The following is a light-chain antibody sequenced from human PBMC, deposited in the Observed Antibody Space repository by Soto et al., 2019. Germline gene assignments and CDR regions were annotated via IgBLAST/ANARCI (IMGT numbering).Light chain of an antibody. V-gene: IGKV1-39*01. CDR3: QQGYSTPYP. CDR2: VAS. Sequence: DIQMTQSPSSLSASVGDRVTITCRASQSIRNYVNWYQQKPGKAPKFLIYVASTLQSGVPSSFSGSQSGTDLTLAISSLQPEDFATYYCQQGYSTPYPFGPGTKLEIK. CDR1: QSIRNY. J-gene: IGKJ2*01.